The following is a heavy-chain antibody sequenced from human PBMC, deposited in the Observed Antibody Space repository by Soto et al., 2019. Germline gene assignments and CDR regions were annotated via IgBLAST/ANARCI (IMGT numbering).Heavy chain of an antibody. D-gene: IGHD1-26*01. J-gene: IGHJ6*02. V-gene: IGHV3-53*01. Sequence: PGGSLRLSCAASGFTVSSNYMSWVRQAPGKGLEWVSVIYSGGSTYYADSVKGRFTISRDNSKNTLYLQMNSLRAEDTAVYYCARGGATMYYYYGMDVWGRGTTVTVSS. CDR1: GFTVSSNY. CDR3: ARGGATMYYYYGMDV. CDR2: IYSGGST.